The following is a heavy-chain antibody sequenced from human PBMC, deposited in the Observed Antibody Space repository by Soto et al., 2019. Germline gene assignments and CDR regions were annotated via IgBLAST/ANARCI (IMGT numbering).Heavy chain of an antibody. CDR1: GGSISSYY. D-gene: IGHD6-6*01. CDR2: IYYSGST. J-gene: IGHJ5*02. Sequence: PSETLSLTCTVSGGSISSYYWSWIRQPPGKGLEWIGYIYYSGSTNYNPSPKSRVTISVDTSKNQFSPKLSSVTAADTAVYYCARGGSSSSLRPVSWFDPWGQGTLVTVSS. CDR3: ARGGSSSSLRPVSWFDP. V-gene: IGHV4-59*01.